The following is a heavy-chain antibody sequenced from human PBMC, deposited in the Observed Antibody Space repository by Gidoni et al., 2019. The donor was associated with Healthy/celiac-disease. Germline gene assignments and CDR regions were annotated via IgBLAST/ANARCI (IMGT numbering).Heavy chain of an antibody. CDR2: IYPGDSDT. CDR1: GYSFTSYW. V-gene: IGHV5-51*01. Sequence: EVQLVQSGAEVKKPGESLKISCTGSGYSFTSYWIGWVRQMPGKGLEWMGIIYPGDSDTRYSPSFQGQVTISADKSISTAYLQWSSLKASDTAMYYCARRGDSGSYYYYYYYGMDVWGQGTTVTVSS. J-gene: IGHJ6*02. D-gene: IGHD1-26*01. CDR3: ARRGDSGSYYYYYYYGMDV.